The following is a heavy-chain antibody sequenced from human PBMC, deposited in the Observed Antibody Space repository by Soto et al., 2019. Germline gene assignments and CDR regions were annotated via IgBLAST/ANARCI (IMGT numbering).Heavy chain of an antibody. V-gene: IGHV1-58*01. CDR1: GFTFTSSA. CDR3: AAARVYYGSGSYYNFDY. Sequence: SVKVSCKASGFTFTSSAVQWVRQARGQRLEWIGWIVVGSGNTNYAQKFQERVTITRDMSTSTAYMELSSLRSEDTAVYYCAAARVYYGSGSYYNFDYWGQGTRVTVS. D-gene: IGHD3-10*01. J-gene: IGHJ4*02. CDR2: IVVGSGNT.